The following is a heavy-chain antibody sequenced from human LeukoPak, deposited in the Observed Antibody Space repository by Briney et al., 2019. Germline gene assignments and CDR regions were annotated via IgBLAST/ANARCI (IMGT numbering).Heavy chain of an antibody. CDR3: ARVEVIVASAYFDY. CDR2: IYYSGST. V-gene: IGHV4-39*07. D-gene: IGHD5-12*01. CDR1: GGSISSSSYY. Sequence: SETLSLTCTVSGGSISSSSYYWGWIRQPPGKGLEWIGSIYYSGSTYYNPSLKSRVTISVDTSKNQFSLKLSSVTAADTAVYYCARVEVIVASAYFDYWGQGTLVTVSS. J-gene: IGHJ4*02.